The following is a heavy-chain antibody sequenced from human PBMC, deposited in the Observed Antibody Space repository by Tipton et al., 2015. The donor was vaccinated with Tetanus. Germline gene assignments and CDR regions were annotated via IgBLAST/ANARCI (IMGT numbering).Heavy chain of an antibody. CDR1: GGSISSAGYY. CDR3: ARGKNWGTDY. D-gene: IGHD7-27*01. J-gene: IGHJ4*02. CDR2: IYYSGNT. V-gene: IGHV4-31*03. Sequence: TLSLTCTVAGGSISSAGYYWSWIRQHPGKGLEWIGYIYYSGNTYYNPSLKSRLSISVDTTKNQFPLNLNSVTAADTAVYYCARGKNWGTDYWGQGILVTVSS.